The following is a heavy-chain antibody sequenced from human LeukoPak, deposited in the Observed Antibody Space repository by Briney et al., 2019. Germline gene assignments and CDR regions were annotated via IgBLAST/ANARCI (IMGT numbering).Heavy chain of an antibody. D-gene: IGHD6-6*01. CDR2: ISGSGGST. CDR1: GFTFSSYA. V-gene: IGHV3-23*01. Sequence: PGGSLRLSCAASGFTFSSYAMSWVRQAPGKGLEWVSAISGSGGSTYYADSVKGRFTISRDNSKNTLYLQMNSLRDEDTAVYYCARDSGSYYYYYGMDVWGQGTTVTVSS. J-gene: IGHJ6*02. CDR3: ARDSGSYYYYYGMDV.